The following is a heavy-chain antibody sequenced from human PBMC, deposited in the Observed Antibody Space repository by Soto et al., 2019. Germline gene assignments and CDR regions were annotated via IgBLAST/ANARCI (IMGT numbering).Heavy chain of an antibody. V-gene: IGHV3-23*01. Sequence: EVQLLESGGDLVQPGRSLRLSCAASGFTFSGYAMSWVRQAPGKGLEWVSVIHGGGNSAYYADSVKGRFTISRDNSKNTLYLQMSSLRGEDXAVXXXXXXXXXXXXXXXXDYXGQGTLVTVSS. J-gene: IGHJ4*02. CDR3: XXXXXXXXXXXXXDY. CDR1: GFTFSGYA. CDR2: IHGGGNSA.